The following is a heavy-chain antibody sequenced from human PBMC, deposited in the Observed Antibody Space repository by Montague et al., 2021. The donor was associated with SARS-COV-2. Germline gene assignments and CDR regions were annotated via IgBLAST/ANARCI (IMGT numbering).Heavy chain of an antibody. CDR3: ARGRQHINMVVVVVTGGEYYFDF. CDR1: DGSFSDYS. J-gene: IGHJ4*02. D-gene: IGHD3-22*01. Sequence: SETLSLTCAVYDGSFSDYSWTWIRQPPGKGPEWTGEINHRGSTNYNPSLKSRVTISVDTSKNQFSLKMTSVTAADTAVYYCARGRQHINMVVVVVTGGEYYFDFWGQGTLVAVSS. CDR2: INHRGST. V-gene: IGHV4-34*01.